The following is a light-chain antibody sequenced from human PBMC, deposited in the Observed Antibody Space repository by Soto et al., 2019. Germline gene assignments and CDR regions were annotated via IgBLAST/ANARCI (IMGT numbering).Light chain of an antibody. CDR3: QQYGSAPWT. V-gene: IGKV3-20*01. CDR2: GAT. Sequence: ENVLTQSPDTLSLSPGERATLSCRASQSVTSTYLAWYQQKPGQAPRLLIYGATSRATGIPDRFSGSGSGTDFTLTISSLEPEDFAVYYCQQYGSAPWTFGQVTKVEIK. CDR1: QSVTSTY. J-gene: IGKJ1*01.